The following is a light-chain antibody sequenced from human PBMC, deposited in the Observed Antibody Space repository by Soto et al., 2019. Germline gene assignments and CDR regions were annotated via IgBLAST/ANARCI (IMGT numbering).Light chain of an antibody. CDR2: DVS. CDR1: SSDVGGYNY. J-gene: IGLJ3*02. CDR3: SSYTSSSTWV. Sequence: QSALTQPASVSGSPGQSITISCTGTSSDVGGYNYVSWYQQHPGKAPKLMIDDVSNRPSGVSTRFSGSKSCNTASLTISGLQAEDEADYYCSSYTSSSTWVFGGGTKLTVL. V-gene: IGLV2-14*01.